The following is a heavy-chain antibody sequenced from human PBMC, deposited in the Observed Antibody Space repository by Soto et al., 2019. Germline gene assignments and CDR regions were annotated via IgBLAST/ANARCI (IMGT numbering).Heavy chain of an antibody. CDR1: GFPFRTYG. Sequence: QMQLLESGGGVVQHGRSLRLSCAASGFPFRTYGIHWVRQAPGKGLEWVAVIWYDGSNKYYGDSVNGRFTISRDNSKNTLYLQMNSLRAEDTAVYYCVRASGPFDLWGRGTLVTVSS. J-gene: IGHJ2*01. V-gene: IGHV3-33*01. CDR3: VRASGPFDL. CDR2: IWYDGSNK.